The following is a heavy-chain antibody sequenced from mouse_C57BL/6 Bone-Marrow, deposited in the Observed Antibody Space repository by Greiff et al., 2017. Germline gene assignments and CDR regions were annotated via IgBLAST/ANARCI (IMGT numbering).Heavy chain of an antibody. CDR3: AIDYYGSSYGYCDV. V-gene: IGHV1-74*01. J-gene: IGHJ1*03. Sequence: QVQLQQPGAELVKPGASVTVSCKASGYTFTSYWMHWVKQRPGQGLEWIGRIHPSDGDTTYNQKFKGKAKLTVDKSSSTAYMQLSSLTSEDSAVYYCAIDYYGSSYGYCDVWGRGTAVTVSA. CDR1: GYTFTSYW. D-gene: IGHD1-1*01. CDR2: IHPSDGDT.